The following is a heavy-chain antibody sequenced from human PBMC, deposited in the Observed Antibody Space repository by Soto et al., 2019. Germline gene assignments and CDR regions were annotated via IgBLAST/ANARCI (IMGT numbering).Heavy chain of an antibody. D-gene: IGHD3-10*01. CDR2: IIPIFGRA. CDR1: GGTFSSYA. V-gene: IGHV1-69*01. Sequence: QVQLVQSGAEVKKPGSSVKVSCKASGGTFSSYAISWVRQAPGQGLEWMGGIIPIFGRANYAYKFQGRITMTADESTSTAYMELSSLRSEDTAVYYCARVPLRRSQMVGYYYYGMDVWGQGTTVTVSS. J-gene: IGHJ6*02. CDR3: ARVPLRRSQMVGYYYYGMDV.